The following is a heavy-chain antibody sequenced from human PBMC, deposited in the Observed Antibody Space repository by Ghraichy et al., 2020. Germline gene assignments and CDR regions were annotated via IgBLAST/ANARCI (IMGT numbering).Heavy chain of an antibody. CDR1: GFTFDTYS. CDR3: ARALTTTIVVVNAFDI. Sequence: GGSLRLSCVASGFTFDTYSMNWVRQAPGKGLEWVSYISSGSRSIYSADSVKGRFTISRDNAKRSLYLQMNSLRAEDTAVYFCARALTTTIVVVNAFDIWGQGTMVPVPP. J-gene: IGHJ3*02. D-gene: IGHD3-22*01. V-gene: IGHV3-48*01. CDR2: ISSGSRSI.